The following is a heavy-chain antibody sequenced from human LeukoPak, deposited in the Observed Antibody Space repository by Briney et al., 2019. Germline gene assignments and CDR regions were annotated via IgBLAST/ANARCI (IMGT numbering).Heavy chain of an antibody. CDR1: GYNCTSYW. Sequence: GESLKTSCKGSGYNCTSYWIGWVRQMPGKGLEWMGIIYPGESDTRYSPSFQGQVTISADKSISTAYLQWSSLKASDTAMYYCARGVDYDFWSGYYSPSYYLDYWGQGTLVTVSS. D-gene: IGHD3-3*01. J-gene: IGHJ4*02. CDR2: IYPGESDT. CDR3: ARGVDYDFWSGYYSPSYYLDY. V-gene: IGHV5-51*01.